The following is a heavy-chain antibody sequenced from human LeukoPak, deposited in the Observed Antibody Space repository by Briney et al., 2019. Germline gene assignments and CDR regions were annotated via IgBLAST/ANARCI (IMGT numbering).Heavy chain of an antibody. CDR1: GGTFSSYA. Sequence: ASVEVSCKASGGTFSSYAISWVRQAPGQGLEWMGWINPNSGGTNYAQKFQGWVTMTRDTSISTAYMELSRLRSDDTAVYYCARDGRELSSRYYFDYWGQGTLVTVSS. CDR2: INPNSGGT. CDR3: ARDGRELSSRYYFDY. J-gene: IGHJ4*02. D-gene: IGHD1-26*01. V-gene: IGHV1-2*04.